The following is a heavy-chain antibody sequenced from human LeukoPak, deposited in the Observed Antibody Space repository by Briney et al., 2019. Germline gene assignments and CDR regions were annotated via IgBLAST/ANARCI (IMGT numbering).Heavy chain of an antibody. Sequence: PSGTLSLTCAVSGGSISSSNWWSWVRQPPGKGLEWIGEIYHSGSTNYNPSLKSRDTISVDKSKNQFSLKLSSVTAADTAVYYCARARYSGSRLFDYWGQGTLVTVSS. CDR2: IYHSGST. J-gene: IGHJ4*02. CDR1: GGSISSSNW. D-gene: IGHD1-26*01. V-gene: IGHV4-4*02. CDR3: ARARYSGSRLFDY.